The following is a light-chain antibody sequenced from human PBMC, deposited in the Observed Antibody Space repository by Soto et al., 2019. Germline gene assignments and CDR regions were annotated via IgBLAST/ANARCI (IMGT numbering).Light chain of an antibody. V-gene: IGKV3-11*01. CDR2: DAS. CDR3: QQRSSWIT. J-gene: IGKJ5*01. Sequence: EIVLTQSPATLSLLPGERATLSCRASHSVGSSLAWYQHKAGQAPMLLLYDASNSATGIPARFSGSGSGTDFTLTISSLEPEDFAVYYCQQRSSWITFGQGTRLEIE. CDR1: HSVGSS.